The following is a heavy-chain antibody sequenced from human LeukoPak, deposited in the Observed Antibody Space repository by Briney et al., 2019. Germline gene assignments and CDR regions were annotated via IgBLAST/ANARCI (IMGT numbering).Heavy chain of an antibody. V-gene: IGHV3-30*03. CDR1: GFTFNSYG. CDR3: ARDHAMIGYTYGRYFDY. D-gene: IGHD5-18*01. Sequence: PGRSLRLSCAASGFTFNSYGMHWVRQAPGKGLEWVAVISYDGSNKYYVDSVKGRFTISRDNSKYTLYLQMNSLREEDTAVYYCARDHAMIGYTYGRYFDYWGQGTLLTVSS. CDR2: ISYDGSNK. J-gene: IGHJ4*02.